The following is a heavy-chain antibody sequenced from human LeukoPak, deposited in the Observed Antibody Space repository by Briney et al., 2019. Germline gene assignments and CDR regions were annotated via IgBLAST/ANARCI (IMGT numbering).Heavy chain of an antibody. J-gene: IGHJ4*02. D-gene: IGHD3-22*01. CDR1: GFTFSNYG. CDR3: ARAPHYSDSSGYPGY. V-gene: IGHV3-30*03. CDR2: ISYHGNNK. Sequence: GGSLRLSCAASGFTFSNYGMHWVRQAPGKGLEWVAAISYHGNNKYYADSVKGRITISRDNSKNTLYLQMSSLRADDTAMYYCARAPHYSDSSGYPGYWGQGTLVTVSS.